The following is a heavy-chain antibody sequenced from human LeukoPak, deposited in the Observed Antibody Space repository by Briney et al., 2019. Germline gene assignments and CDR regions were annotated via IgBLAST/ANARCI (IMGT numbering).Heavy chain of an antibody. D-gene: IGHD3-16*02. CDR1: GYTFTGYY. Sequence: ASVKVSCKASGYTFTGYYMHWVRQAPGQGLEWMGWINPNSGGTNYAQKFQGRVTMTRDTSISTAYMELSRLRSDDTALYYCARGSGSYRQYFDYWGQGTLVTVSS. J-gene: IGHJ4*02. CDR2: INPNSGGT. V-gene: IGHV1-2*02. CDR3: ARGSGSYRQYFDY.